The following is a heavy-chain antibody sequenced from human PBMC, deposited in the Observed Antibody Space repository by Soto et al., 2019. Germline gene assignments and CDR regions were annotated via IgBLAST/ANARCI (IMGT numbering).Heavy chain of an antibody. Sequence: PSETLSLTCTVSGGSLSSSNYYWGWIRQPPGEGLEWIGSMDYNGNSYQNPSLKGRVTLSVDTSNSQFSLKLRSVTAADTAVYFCVRSAFGYYDTSGYPLTDSWGQGTRVTVSS. J-gene: IGHJ4*02. V-gene: IGHV4-39*01. CDR1: GGSLSSSNYY. D-gene: IGHD3-22*01. CDR3: VRSAFGYYDTSGYPLTDS. CDR2: MDYNGNS.